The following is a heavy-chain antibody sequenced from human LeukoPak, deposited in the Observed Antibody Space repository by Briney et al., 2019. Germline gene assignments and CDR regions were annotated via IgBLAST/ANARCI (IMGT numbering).Heavy chain of an antibody. J-gene: IGHJ4*02. CDR2: IYHSGST. Sequence: SGTLSLTCAVSGGSISSSNWWSWVRQPPGKGLEWIGEIYHSGSTNYNPSLKSRVTISVDTSKNQFSLKLSSVTAADTAVYYCARYCSGGSCYGGFDYWGQGTLVTVSS. CDR3: ARYCSGGSCYGGFDY. V-gene: IGHV4-4*02. D-gene: IGHD2-15*01. CDR1: GGSISSSNW.